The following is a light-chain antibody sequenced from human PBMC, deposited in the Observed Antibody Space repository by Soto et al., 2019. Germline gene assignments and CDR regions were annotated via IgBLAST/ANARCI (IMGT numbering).Light chain of an antibody. CDR2: AAS. V-gene: IGKV3-15*01. CDR3: QQYNNWS. CDR1: QSVGSN. Sequence: MVMTQSPDTLSVSPWERATLSCRASQSVGSNLAWYQQKPGQAPRLLIYAASTRATGIPARFSGSGSGTEFTLTISSLQSEDFAVYYCQQYNNWSFGQGTRLEIK. J-gene: IGKJ5*01.